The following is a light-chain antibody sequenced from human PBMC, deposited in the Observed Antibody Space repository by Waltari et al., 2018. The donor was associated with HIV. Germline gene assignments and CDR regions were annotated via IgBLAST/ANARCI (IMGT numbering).Light chain of an antibody. CDR1: QNVDTY. V-gene: IGKV1-39*01. CDR3: QQSFKVPRT. J-gene: IGKJ1*01. CDR2: AAS. Sequence: DIQMTQSPSSLSASVGDRITITCRASQNVDTYISRYHHKPGKAPKLLIYAASTLQGGVPARFSGSGSGTEFTLIISNLQPEDFATYYCQQSFKVPRTFGQGTKVEVK.